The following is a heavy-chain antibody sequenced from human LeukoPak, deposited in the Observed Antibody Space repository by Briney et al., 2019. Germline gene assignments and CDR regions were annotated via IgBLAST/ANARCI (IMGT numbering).Heavy chain of an antibody. CDR1: GASISLYY. Sequence: SDTLSLTCSVSGASISLYYWGWIRQSAGKRPEWIGRVHATGTTNYNPSLKSRVTLSVDTFKRQFSLKLKSVTAADTAVYYCARAILTGYYMFDYWGQGTLVTVSS. CDR2: VHATGTT. J-gene: IGHJ4*02. CDR3: ARAILTGYYMFDY. D-gene: IGHD3-9*01. V-gene: IGHV4-4*07.